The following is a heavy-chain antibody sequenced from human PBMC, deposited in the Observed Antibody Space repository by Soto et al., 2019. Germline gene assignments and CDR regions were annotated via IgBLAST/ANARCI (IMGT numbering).Heavy chain of an antibody. Sequence: ASVKVSCKASGGTFSSYAISWVRQAPGQGLEWMGGIIPIFGTANYAQKFQGRVTITADESTSTAYMELSSLRSEDTAVYYCTVSRGEYNWNDQVGMDVWGQGTTVTVSS. CDR3: TVSRGEYNWNDQVGMDV. J-gene: IGHJ6*02. CDR2: IIPIFGTA. CDR1: GGTFSSYA. V-gene: IGHV1-69*13. D-gene: IGHD1-1*01.